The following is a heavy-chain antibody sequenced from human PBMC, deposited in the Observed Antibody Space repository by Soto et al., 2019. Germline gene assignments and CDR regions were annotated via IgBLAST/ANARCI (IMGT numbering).Heavy chain of an antibody. J-gene: IGHJ4*02. Sequence: EVQLVQSGGDLVQPGGSLRLSCVASGFTFSTYWMTWVRQAPGMGLEWVAGIKEDASEELYVDSVKGRFSVSRDNAKNSLSLQLNSLSAEDTAVYYCATAISSPFSNFDYWGQGSLVTVSS. CDR1: GFTFSTYW. CDR2: IKEDASEE. V-gene: IGHV3-7*01. CDR3: ATAISSPFSNFDY. D-gene: IGHD2-2*01.